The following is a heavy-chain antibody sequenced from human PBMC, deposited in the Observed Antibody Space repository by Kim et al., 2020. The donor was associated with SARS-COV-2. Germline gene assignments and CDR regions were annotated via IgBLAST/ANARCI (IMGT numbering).Heavy chain of an antibody. D-gene: IGHD6-19*01. J-gene: IGHJ4*02. CDR3: ARASSWSYYFDY. CDR2: ISYDGSNK. CDR1: GFTFSSYA. Sequence: GGSLRLSCAASGFTFSSYAMHWVRQAPGKGLEWVAVISYDGSNKYYADSVKGRFTISRDNSKNTLYLQMNSLRAEDTAVYYCARASSWSYYFDYWGQGT. V-gene: IGHV3-30-3*01.